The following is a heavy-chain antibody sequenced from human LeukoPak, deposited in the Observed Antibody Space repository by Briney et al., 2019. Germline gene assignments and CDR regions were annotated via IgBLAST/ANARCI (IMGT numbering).Heavy chain of an antibody. CDR2: INHSGST. J-gene: IGHJ4*02. V-gene: IGHV4-34*01. D-gene: IGHD3-10*01. Sequence: PSETLSLTXAVYGGSFSGYYWSWIRQPPGKGLEWIGEINHSGSTNYNPSLKSRVTISVDTSKNQFSLKLSSVTAADTAVYYCARGGDYYGSGAKTDYWGQGTLVTVSS. CDR3: ARGGDYYGSGAKTDY. CDR1: GGSFSGYY.